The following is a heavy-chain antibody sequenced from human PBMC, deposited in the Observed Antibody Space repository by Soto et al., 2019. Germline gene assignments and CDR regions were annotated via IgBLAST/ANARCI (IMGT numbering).Heavy chain of an antibody. CDR3: AKDGNVYTSGWYAPSLDY. V-gene: IGHV3-30*18. Sequence: QVQLVESGGGVVQPGMSLILSCAASGFAFGSYGMHWVRQAPGKGLEWVALISYDGSNEYYADSVKGRFTISRDNSKNTLDLQMNSLRADDTAVYYCAKDGNVYTSGWYAPSLDYWGQGTLITVSS. D-gene: IGHD6-19*01. CDR1: GFAFGSYG. J-gene: IGHJ4*02. CDR2: ISYDGSNE.